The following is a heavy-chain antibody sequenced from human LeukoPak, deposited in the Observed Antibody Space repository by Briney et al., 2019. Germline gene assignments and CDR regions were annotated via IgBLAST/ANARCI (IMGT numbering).Heavy chain of an antibody. Sequence: GGSLRLSCAASGFTVRSNYMSWVRQAPGKGLEWVSVIYSGGSTYYADSVKGRFTISRDKSKNTLYLQMNSLRAEDTAVYYCARAIRTTTVTYPDSWGQGTLVTVSS. J-gene: IGHJ4*02. CDR3: ARAIRTTTVTYPDS. V-gene: IGHV3-66*01. CDR2: IYSGGST. CDR1: GFTVRSNY. D-gene: IGHD4-17*01.